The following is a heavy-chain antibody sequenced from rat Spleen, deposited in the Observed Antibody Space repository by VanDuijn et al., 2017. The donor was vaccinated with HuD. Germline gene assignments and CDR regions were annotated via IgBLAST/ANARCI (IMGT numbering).Heavy chain of an antibody. CDR1: GYSITNSYR. V-gene: IGHV3-3*01. J-gene: IGHJ3*01. Sequence: EVQLQESGPGLVKPSQSLSLTCSVTGYSITNSYRWNWIRKLPGNKLDWMGYINSAGSTVYNPPLKSRISITRDTSKNQFFLQVNSVTAEDTATYYCARSEGVHYNLPFADWGQGTLVTVSS. CDR2: INSAGST. CDR3: ARSEGVHYNLPFAD. D-gene: IGHD1-5*01.